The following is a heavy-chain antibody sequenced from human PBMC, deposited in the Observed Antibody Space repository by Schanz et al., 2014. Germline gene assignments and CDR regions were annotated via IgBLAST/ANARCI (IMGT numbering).Heavy chain of an antibody. CDR2: ISGGSNAI. V-gene: IGHV3-48*01. CDR3: ARDAVALVPEYFMDV. CDR1: GFPFSRFS. D-gene: IGHD2-15*01. J-gene: IGHJ6*03. Sequence: EEQLVESGGGSLQPGGSLRLSCTASGFPFSRFSMIWVRQAPGKGLEWLAYISGGSNAIYYADSVKGRFTISRDNSMNTLHLQMDGLRVEDTAVYYCARDAVALVPEYFMDVWGKGTPVTVAS.